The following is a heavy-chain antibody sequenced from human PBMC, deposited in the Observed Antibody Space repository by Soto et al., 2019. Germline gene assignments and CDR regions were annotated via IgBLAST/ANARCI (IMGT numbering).Heavy chain of an antibody. CDR1: GSTFSSSA. J-gene: IGHJ3*02. D-gene: IGHD6-19*01. CDR2: ISGSGSVT. V-gene: IGHV3-23*01. CDR3: TTNTSGRQGSTLDI. Sequence: PGGSLRLSCAASGSTFSSSAMTWVRQAPGEGLEWVSAISGSGSVTYYTDSVKGRFTISRDNSRNTLYLQMNNLRAEDTAVYYFTTNTSGRQGSTLDIWGQGTMVTVSS.